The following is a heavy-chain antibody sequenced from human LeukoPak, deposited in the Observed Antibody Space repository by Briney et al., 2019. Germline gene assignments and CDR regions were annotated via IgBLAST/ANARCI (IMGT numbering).Heavy chain of an antibody. V-gene: IGHV3-30*02. CDR2: IRYDGSNK. D-gene: IGHD1-26*01. CDR3: AKGGAPTQPFDY. Sequence: GGSLRLSCAASGFTFSSYGMHWVRQAPGKGLEWVAFIRYDGSNKYYADSVKGRFTISRDNSKNTLYLQMNSLRAEDTAVYYCAKGGAPTQPFDYWGQGTLVTVSS. CDR1: GFTFSSYG. J-gene: IGHJ4*02.